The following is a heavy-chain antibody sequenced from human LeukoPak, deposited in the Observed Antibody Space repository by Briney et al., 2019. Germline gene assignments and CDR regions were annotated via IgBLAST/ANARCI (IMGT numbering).Heavy chain of an antibody. D-gene: IGHD3-10*01. V-gene: IGHV1-18*01. J-gene: IGHJ6*02. CDR3: AREATMVRGVISYYYGMDV. CDR2: ISAYNGNT. CDR1: GYTFTSYG. Sequence: GASVKVSCKASGYTFTSYGISWVRQAPGQGLEWMGWISAYNGNTNYAQKLQGRVTMTTDTSTSTAYMEPRSLRSDDTAVYYCAREATMVRGVISYYYGMDVWGQGTTVTVSS.